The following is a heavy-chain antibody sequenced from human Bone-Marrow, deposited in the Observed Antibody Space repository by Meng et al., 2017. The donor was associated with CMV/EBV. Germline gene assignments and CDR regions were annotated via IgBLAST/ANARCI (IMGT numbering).Heavy chain of an antibody. CDR3: AKAPPLVWYGMDV. J-gene: IGHJ6*02. CDR1: GFTFSSYA. CDR2: IRYDGSNK. D-gene: IGHD3-10*01. V-gene: IGHV3-30*02. Sequence: GESLKISCAASGFTFSSYAMSWVRQAPGKGLEWVAFIRYDGSNKYYADSVKGRFTISRDNSKNTLYLQMNSLRAEDTAVYYCAKAPPLVWYGMDVWGQGTTVTVSS.